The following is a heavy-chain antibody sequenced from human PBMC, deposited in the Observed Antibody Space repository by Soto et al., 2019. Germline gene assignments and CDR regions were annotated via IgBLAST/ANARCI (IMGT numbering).Heavy chain of an antibody. Sequence: KPSETLSLTCAVYGGSFSGYYWSWIRQPPGKGLEWIGEINHSGSTNYNPSLKSRVTISVDTSKNQFSLKLSSVTAADTAVYYCARGRGEAPMTTVTTPFDYWGQGTLVTVSS. J-gene: IGHJ4*02. CDR3: ARGRGEAPMTTVTTPFDY. CDR1: GGSFSGYY. V-gene: IGHV4-34*01. D-gene: IGHD4-17*01. CDR2: INHSGST.